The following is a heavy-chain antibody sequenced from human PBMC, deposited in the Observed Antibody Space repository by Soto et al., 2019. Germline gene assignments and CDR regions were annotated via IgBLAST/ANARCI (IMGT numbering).Heavy chain of an antibody. CDR1: GYTFTSYD. D-gene: IGHD3-10*01. J-gene: IGHJ4*02. CDR3: ATTSFYGSRVYFAY. V-gene: IGHV1-8*01. CDR2: MNPNSGNT. Sequence: GASVKVSCKASGYTFTSYDINWVRQATGQGIEKMRRMNPNSGNTGYAQKIKGRVTMTRNTSISTAYMELSSLRAEDTVVYFCATTSFYGSRVYFAYWGQGTLVTVSS.